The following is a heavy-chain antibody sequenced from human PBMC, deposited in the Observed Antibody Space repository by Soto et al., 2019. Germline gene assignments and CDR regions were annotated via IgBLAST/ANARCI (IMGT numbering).Heavy chain of an antibody. CDR1: GYSFTSYW. Sequence: GESLKISWKGSGYSFTSYWIGWVRQMPGKGLEWMGIIYPGDSDTRYSPPFQGQVTISADKSISTAYLQLSSLKPSDTAMYYCARQPNQYYYDSSGDRATTFDIWGQGTMVTVSS. CDR2: IYPGDSDT. CDR3: ARQPNQYYYDSSGDRATTFDI. J-gene: IGHJ3*02. V-gene: IGHV5-51*01. D-gene: IGHD3-22*01.